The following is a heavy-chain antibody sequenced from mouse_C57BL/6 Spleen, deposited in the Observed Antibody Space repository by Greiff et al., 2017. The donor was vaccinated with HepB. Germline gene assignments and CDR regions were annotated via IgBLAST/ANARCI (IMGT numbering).Heavy chain of an antibody. V-gene: IGHV1-61*01. CDR2: IYPSDSET. Sequence: QVQLQQPGAELVRPGSSVKLSCKASGYTFTSYWMDWVKQRPGQGLEWIGNIYPSDSETHYNQKFKDKATLTVDESSSTAYMQLSSLTSEDSAVYYCASKTAQAGSFAYWGQGTLVTVSA. CDR1: GYTFTSYW. CDR3: ASKTAQAGSFAY. J-gene: IGHJ3*01. D-gene: IGHD3-2*02.